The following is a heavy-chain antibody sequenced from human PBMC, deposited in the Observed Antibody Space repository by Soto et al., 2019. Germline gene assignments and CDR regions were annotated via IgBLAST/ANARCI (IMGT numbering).Heavy chain of an antibody. CDR3: ARTITGYFWAGAY. J-gene: IGHJ4*02. Sequence: XGSLRLSGAASGFTFNMYAMSGVRQAPGKGLEWVSGIGGSGANTYYADFVKGRFTISRDNSKNTLYLQMDSLRAEDTAIYYCARTITGYFWAGAYWGQGTLVTVSS. CDR1: GFTFNMYA. CDR2: IGGSGANT. V-gene: IGHV3-23*01. D-gene: IGHD1-1*01.